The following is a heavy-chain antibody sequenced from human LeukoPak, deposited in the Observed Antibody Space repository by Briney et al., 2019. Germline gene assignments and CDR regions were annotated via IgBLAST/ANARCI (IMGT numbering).Heavy chain of an antibody. CDR3: AKKNDEKGGIDI. D-gene: IGHD1-1*01. CDR2: MRHDESNK. V-gene: IGHV3-30*02. CDR1: GFAFSTNG. J-gene: IGHJ3*02. Sequence: GGSLRVSCAASGFAFSTNGMQWVRQAPGKGLEWVAFMRHDESNKYYADSVKGRFTISRDNSKNTLHLQMNSLRAEDTAVYYCAKKNDEKGGIDIWGQGTMVTVSS.